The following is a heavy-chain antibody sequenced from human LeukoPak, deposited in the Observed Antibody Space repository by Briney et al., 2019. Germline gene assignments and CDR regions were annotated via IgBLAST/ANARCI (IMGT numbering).Heavy chain of an antibody. D-gene: IGHD3-10*01. V-gene: IGHV4-59*01. CDR3: ARDYRITMVRGVIITHAFDI. Sequence: SETLSLTCTVSGGSISSYYWSWIRQHPGKGLEWIGYIYYSGSTNYNPSLKSRVTISVDTSKNQFSLKLSSVTAADTAVYYCARDYRITMVRGVIITHAFDIWGQGTMVTVSS. CDR1: GGSISSYY. CDR2: IYYSGST. J-gene: IGHJ3*02.